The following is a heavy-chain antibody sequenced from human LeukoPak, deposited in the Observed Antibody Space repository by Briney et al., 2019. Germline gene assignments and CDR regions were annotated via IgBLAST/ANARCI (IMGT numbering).Heavy chain of an antibody. CDR2: IKQDGSEK. CDR1: GFTFSSYW. D-gene: IGHD6-13*01. Sequence: PGGSLRLSCAASGFTFSSYWMSWVRQAPGKGLGWVANIKQDGSEKYYVDSVKGRFTISRDNAKNSLYLQMNSLRAEDTALYHCARFGSSSWYFFDYWGQGTLVTVSS. J-gene: IGHJ4*02. V-gene: IGHV3-7*03. CDR3: ARFGSSSWYFFDY.